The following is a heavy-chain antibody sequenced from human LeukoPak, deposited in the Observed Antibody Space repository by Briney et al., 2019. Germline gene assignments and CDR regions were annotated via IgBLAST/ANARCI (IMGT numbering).Heavy chain of an antibody. CDR1: GGSISSYY. J-gene: IGHJ4*02. Sequence: ETLSLTCTVSGGSISSYYWSWIRQPPGKGLEWIGYIYYSGSTNYNPSLKSRVTISVDTSKNQFSLKLSSVTAADTAVYYCARESSSRRADYWGQGTLVTVSS. V-gene: IGHV4-59*12. CDR3: ARESSSRRADY. CDR2: IYYSGST. D-gene: IGHD6-13*01.